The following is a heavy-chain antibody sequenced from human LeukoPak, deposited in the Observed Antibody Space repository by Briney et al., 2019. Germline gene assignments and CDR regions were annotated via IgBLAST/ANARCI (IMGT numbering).Heavy chain of an antibody. CDR1: GFAFSDYY. CDR2: ISSSSSYT. Sequence: GGSLRLSCAASGFAFSDYYMNWIRQAPGKGLEWISYISSSSSYTNYADSVKGRFTISRDNAKNSLYLQMNSLRAEDTAVYYCAKARLRNDAFDIWGQGTRVTVSS. D-gene: IGHD4-17*01. J-gene: IGHJ3*02. CDR3: AKARLRNDAFDI. V-gene: IGHV3-11*03.